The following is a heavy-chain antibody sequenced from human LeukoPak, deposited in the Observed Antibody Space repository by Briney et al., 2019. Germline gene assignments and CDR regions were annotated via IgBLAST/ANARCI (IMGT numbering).Heavy chain of an antibody. D-gene: IGHD5-12*01. Sequence: SETLSLTCAVYGGSFSGYYWSWIRQPPGKGLEWIGEINHSGSNNYNPSLKSRVTMSVDTSKNQLSLKLSSVTAADTAVYYCARQRGYSGYDLGYWGQGTLVTVRS. CDR2: INHSGSN. V-gene: IGHV4-34*01. CDR1: GGSFSGYY. CDR3: ARQRGYSGYDLGY. J-gene: IGHJ4*02.